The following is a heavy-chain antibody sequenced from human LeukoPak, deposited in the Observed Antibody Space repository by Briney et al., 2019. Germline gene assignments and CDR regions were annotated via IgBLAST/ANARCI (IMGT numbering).Heavy chain of an antibody. J-gene: IGHJ3*02. D-gene: IGHD3-10*01. CDR3: ARDPDYYGSGSYGDAFDI. V-gene: IGHV3-30*04. CDR2: ISYDGSNK. CDR1: GFTFSSYA. Sequence: GGSLRLSCPASGFTFSSYAMHWVRQAPGKGLEWVAVISYDGSNKYYADSVKDRFTISRDNSKNTLYLQMNSLRAEDTAVYYCARDPDYYGSGSYGDAFDIWGQGTMVTVSS.